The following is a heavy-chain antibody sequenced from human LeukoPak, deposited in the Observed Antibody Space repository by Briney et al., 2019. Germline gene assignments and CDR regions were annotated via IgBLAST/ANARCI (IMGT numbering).Heavy chain of an antibody. D-gene: IGHD4-23*01. CDR2: VSGSGSTT. CDR3: AKSLDYGGNRARLDF. Sequence: GGSLRLSCAASGFTFNTYGMNWVRQAPGKGLEWVSAVSGSGSTTYYARSVKGRFTLSRDNSKNTLYLQMNSLRVDDTAVYYCAKSLDYGGNRARLDFWGQGTLVTVSS. V-gene: IGHV3-23*01. J-gene: IGHJ4*02. CDR1: GFTFNTYG.